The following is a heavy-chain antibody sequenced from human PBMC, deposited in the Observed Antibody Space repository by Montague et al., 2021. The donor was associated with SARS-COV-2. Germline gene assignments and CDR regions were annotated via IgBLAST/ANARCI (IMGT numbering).Heavy chain of an antibody. Sequence: SLRLSCAASGFDFFNFDMAWVRQAPGRGLEWISDISSSGATILYADSLKGPFTISRDNIQKSLYLQMNSLRAEDTAVYYCATNKYCTLHDCLHGRHYFDHWGQGTLVTVSS. V-gene: IGHV3-48*03. J-gene: IGHJ4*02. D-gene: IGHD2-8*01. CDR1: GFDFFNFD. CDR3: ATNKYCTLHDCLHGRHYFDH. CDR2: ISSSGATI.